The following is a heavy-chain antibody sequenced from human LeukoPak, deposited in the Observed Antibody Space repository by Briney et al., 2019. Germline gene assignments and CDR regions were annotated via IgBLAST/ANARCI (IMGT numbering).Heavy chain of an antibody. CDR1: GYTFTSYY. D-gene: IGHD6-13*01. CDR2: INPSGGST. J-gene: IGHJ4*02. Sequence: ASVKVSCKGSGYTFTSYYMHWVRHAPGQGLEWMGIINPSGGSTSYAQKFQGRVTMTRDTSTSTVYMELSSLRSEDTAVYYCARGIGPDGDSSWYRGFWYYWGQGTPVTVSS. V-gene: IGHV1-46*01. CDR3: ARGIGPDGDSSWYRGFWYY.